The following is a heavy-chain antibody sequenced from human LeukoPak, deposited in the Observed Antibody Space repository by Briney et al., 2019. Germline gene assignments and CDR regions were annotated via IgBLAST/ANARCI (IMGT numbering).Heavy chain of an antibody. CDR1: GYTFTTYE. CDR3: AREVRSDSSSSGDFDY. CDR2: INPSGGST. V-gene: IGHV1-46*01. Sequence: ASVKVSCKASGYTFTTYEINWVRQAPGQGLEWMGIINPSGGSTSYAQRFQGRVTMTRDTSTSTVYMELSSLRSEDTAVYYCAREVRSDSSSSGDFDYWGQGTLVTVSS. D-gene: IGHD6-6*01. J-gene: IGHJ4*02.